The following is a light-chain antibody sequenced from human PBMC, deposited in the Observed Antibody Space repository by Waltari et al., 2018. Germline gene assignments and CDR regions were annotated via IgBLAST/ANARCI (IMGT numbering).Light chain of an antibody. CDR3: QTGGHGTWV. CDR2: VNSDGSH. V-gene: IGLV4-69*01. J-gene: IGLJ3*02. Sequence: QLVVTQSPSASASLGASVKLTCTLSSGHSSNVIAWLQQHPERGPRYLMKVNSDGSHSKGAEIPARVSGSSSGAERYLTISNLQSEDEADYYCQTGGHGTWVFGGGTKLTVL. CDR1: SGHSSNV.